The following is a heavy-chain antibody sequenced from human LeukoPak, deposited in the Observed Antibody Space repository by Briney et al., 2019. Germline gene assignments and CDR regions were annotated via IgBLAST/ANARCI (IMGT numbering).Heavy chain of an antibody. D-gene: IGHD2-15*01. CDR1: GFTFSSYS. CDR2: ISSSSSYI. Sequence: GGSLRLSCAASGFTFSSYSMNWVRQAPGKGLEWVSSISSSSSYIYYADSVKGRFTISRDNAKNSLYLQMNSLRAEDTAVYYCAKDLGIVVVVAATLEYWGQGTLVTVSS. CDR3: AKDLGIVVVVAATLEY. J-gene: IGHJ4*02. V-gene: IGHV3-21*01.